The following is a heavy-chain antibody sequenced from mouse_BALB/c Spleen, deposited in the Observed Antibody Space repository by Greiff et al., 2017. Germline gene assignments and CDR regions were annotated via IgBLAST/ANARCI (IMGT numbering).Heavy chain of an antibody. V-gene: IGHV3-2*02. D-gene: IGHD2-10*01. CDR2: ISYSGST. J-gene: IGHJ2*01. CDR3: ANSGLIWNFDY. CDR1: GYSITSDYV. Sequence: VQLKESGPGLVKPSQSLSLTCTATGYSITSDYVWNWIRQPPGNKLEWMGYISYSGSTSYNPSLKSRISITRDTSKNQVFLQLNSVTTEDTATYYCANSGLIWNFDYWGQGTTLTVSS.